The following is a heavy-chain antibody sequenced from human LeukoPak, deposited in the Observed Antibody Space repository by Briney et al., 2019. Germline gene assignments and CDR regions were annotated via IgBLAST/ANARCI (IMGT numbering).Heavy chain of an antibody. CDR3: ARGIAVAAAKTLTFDY. V-gene: IGHV3-48*01. D-gene: IGHD6-19*01. CDR1: GFTFSSYS. Sequence: QTGGSLRLSCAASGFTFSSYSMNWVRQAPGKGLEWVSYISSSSSTIYYADSVKGRFTISRDNAKNSLYLQMNSLRAEDTAVYYCARGIAVAAAKTLTFDYWGQGTLVTVSS. J-gene: IGHJ4*02. CDR2: ISSSSSTI.